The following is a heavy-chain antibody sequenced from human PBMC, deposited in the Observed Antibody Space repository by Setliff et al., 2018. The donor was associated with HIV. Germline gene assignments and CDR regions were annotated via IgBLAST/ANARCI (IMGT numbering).Heavy chain of an antibody. CDR1: GGTFRSYA. J-gene: IGHJ6*03. CDR3: ASVAGTTYYDYYHMDV. V-gene: IGHV1-69*13. D-gene: IGHD4-17*01. Sequence: SVKVSCKASGGTFRSYAFSWVRQAPGQGLEWMGGIVPIFGTTKYAQKFQGRVTITADESTTTAYMELGSLKSDDTAVYYCASVAGTTYYDYYHMDVWGEGSTVTVSS. CDR2: IVPIFGTT.